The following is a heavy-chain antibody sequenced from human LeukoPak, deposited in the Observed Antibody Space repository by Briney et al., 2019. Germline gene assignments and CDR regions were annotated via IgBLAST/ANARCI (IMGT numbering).Heavy chain of an antibody. CDR2: INHSGST. Sequence: PGGSLGLSCAASGFTFSGYYWSWIRQPPGKGLEWIGEINHSGSTNYNPSLKSRVTISVDTSKNQFSLKLSSVTAADTAVYYCARARVVQQRTRPFDYWGQGTLVTVSS. CDR3: ARARVVQQRTRPFDY. D-gene: IGHD1/OR15-1a*01. V-gene: IGHV4-34*01. J-gene: IGHJ4*02. CDR1: GFTFSGYY.